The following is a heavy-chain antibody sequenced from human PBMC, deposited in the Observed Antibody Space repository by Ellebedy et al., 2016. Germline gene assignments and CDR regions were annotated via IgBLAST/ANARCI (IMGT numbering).Heavy chain of an antibody. CDR3: ARDAEHYYDSSGYYRDGFDP. V-gene: IGHV1-3*01. CDR2: INAGNGNT. D-gene: IGHD3-22*01. CDR1: GYTFTSYA. Sequence: ASVKVSXKASGYTFTSYAMHWVRQAPGQRLEWMGWINAGNGNTKYSQKFQGRVTITRDTSASTAYMELSSLRSDDTAVYYCARDAEHYYDSSGYYRDGFDPWGQGTLVTVSS. J-gene: IGHJ5*02.